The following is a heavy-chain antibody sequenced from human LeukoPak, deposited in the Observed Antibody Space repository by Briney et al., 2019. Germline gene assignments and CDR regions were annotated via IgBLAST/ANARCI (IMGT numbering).Heavy chain of an antibody. CDR1: GGSISSGGYY. D-gene: IGHD5-18*01. CDR3: ARGQQLPHYFDY. CDR2: IYYSGST. V-gene: IGHV4-31*03. J-gene: IGHJ4*02. Sequence: SETLSLTCTVSGGSISSGGYYWSWIRQHPGKGLEWIGYIYYSGSTYYNPSLKSRVTISVDTSKNQFSLKLSSVTAADTAVYYCARGQQLPHYFDYWGQGTLVTVSS.